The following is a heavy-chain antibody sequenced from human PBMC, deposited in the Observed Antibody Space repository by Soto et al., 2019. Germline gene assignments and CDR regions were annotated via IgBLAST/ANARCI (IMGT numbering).Heavy chain of an antibody. V-gene: IGHV4-34*01. Sequence: QVQVQQWGAGLLKFSETLSLTCAVNGGSFSGWHWNWIRQPPGKGLEWIGAASHTGGTNYNPSLESRVTISVDRSRNQLSLKLTSVSAADTAVYYCARSRNLDVWGPGTTVIVSS. J-gene: IGHJ6*02. CDR2: ASHTGGT. CDR3: ARSRNLDV. CDR1: GGSFSGWH. D-gene: IGHD1-1*01.